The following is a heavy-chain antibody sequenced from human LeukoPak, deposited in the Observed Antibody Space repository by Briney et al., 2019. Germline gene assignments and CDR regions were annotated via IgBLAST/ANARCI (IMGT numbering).Heavy chain of an antibody. D-gene: IGHD2-2*01. CDR2: ISNNGDTI. V-gene: IGHV3-48*04. CDR3: ARDPQAWEVPLDS. J-gene: IGHJ4*02. Sequence: GGSLRLSCAASGFTFSSYGMHWVRQAPGKGLEWISYISNNGDTIYYADSVKGRFTISRDNAKNSLFLQMNSLSAEDTAVYYCARDPQAWEVPLDSWGQGTLVTVSS. CDR1: GFTFSSYG.